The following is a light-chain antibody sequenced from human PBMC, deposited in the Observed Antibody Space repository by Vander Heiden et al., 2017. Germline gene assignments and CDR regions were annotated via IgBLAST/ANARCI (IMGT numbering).Light chain of an antibody. J-gene: IGKJ1*01. Sequence: EIVMTQSPATLSVSPGESATLSCRARQSVGRDLAWYQQRPGQAPRLLIYGASTRATSIPARFSGSGSGREFTLTISSLQSEDFAVYYCQQYNKWPRTFGQGTKVEIK. V-gene: IGKV3-15*01. CDR1: QSVGRD. CDR2: GAS. CDR3: QQYNKWPRT.